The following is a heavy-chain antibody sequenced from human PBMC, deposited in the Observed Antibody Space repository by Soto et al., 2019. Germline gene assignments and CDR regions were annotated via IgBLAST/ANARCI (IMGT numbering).Heavy chain of an antibody. D-gene: IGHD1-26*01. CDR2: IKRKVDAGTP. CDR1: RFDFTNAW. CDR3: TTSLIAGVGDY. J-gene: IGHJ4*02. V-gene: IGHV3-15*07. Sequence: EVHLVESGGGLVKPGGSLRLSCAASRFDFTNAWMNWVRHAPGKGLEWVARIKRKVDAGTPNYAAPVKGRFSISRDDSINTLFLPMNGLKTEDTAMYYGTTSLIAGVGDYWGQGTLVTVSS.